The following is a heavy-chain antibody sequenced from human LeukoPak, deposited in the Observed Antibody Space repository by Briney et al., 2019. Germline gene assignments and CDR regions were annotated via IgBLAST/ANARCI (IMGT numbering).Heavy chain of an antibody. CDR1: GYPFTSYC. V-gene: IGHV1-18*01. D-gene: IGHD6-6*01. CDR2: ISAYTGNT. Sequence: ASVKVSCKASGYPFTSYCITWVRQAPGQGPEWMGWISAYTGNTNYAQKFQGRVSMTTGTSTTTAYMELRGLRSDDTAVYYCARSYSSSSNIAYWGQGTLVTVSS. J-gene: IGHJ4*02. CDR3: ARSYSSSSNIAY.